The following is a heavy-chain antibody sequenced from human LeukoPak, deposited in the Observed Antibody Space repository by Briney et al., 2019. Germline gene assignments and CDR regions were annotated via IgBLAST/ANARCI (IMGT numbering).Heavy chain of an antibody. CDR3: AKQSYARSLGE. Sequence: GGSLRLSCATSGFPFSDFSMSWVRQALGGGRGWISTTNSGGTSTYYAESVKGRFTISRDNSKNTLYLQMSSLRVEDTAVYYCAKQSYARSLGEGGPGTLVSVSS. CDR2: TNSGGTST. V-gene: IGHV3-23*01. CDR1: GFPFSDFS. J-gene: IGHJ4*02. D-gene: IGHD2-8*01.